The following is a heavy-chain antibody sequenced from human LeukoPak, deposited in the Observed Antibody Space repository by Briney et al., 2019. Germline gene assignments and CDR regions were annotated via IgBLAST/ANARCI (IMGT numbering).Heavy chain of an antibody. Sequence: GGSLRLSCAASGFTFSDYYMSWIRQAPGKGLEWVSYISSSGTTIYYADSVKGRMTISRDNDKKSLYLQMNSLRAEDTAVYYCARGPEGVCSSTICYGFDPWGQGTLVTVSS. CDR1: GFTFSDYY. V-gene: IGHV3-11*04. J-gene: IGHJ5*02. CDR3: ARGPEGVCSSTICYGFDP. D-gene: IGHD2-2*01. CDR2: ISSSGTTI.